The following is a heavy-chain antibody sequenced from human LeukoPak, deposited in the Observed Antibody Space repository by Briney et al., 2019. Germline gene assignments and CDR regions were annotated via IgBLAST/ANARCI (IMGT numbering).Heavy chain of an antibody. D-gene: IGHD4-17*01. CDR3: ARDRTTVTTYYSYSYMDV. CDR2: IYTSGST. Sequence: SETLSLTCAVSGDSLSSYYWSWIRQPAGKGLEWIGRIYTSGSTNYNPSLKSRVTISVDKSKNQFSLKLSSVTAADTAVYYCARDRTTVTTYYSYSYMDVWGKRTTVTVSS. J-gene: IGHJ6*03. CDR1: GDSLSSYY. V-gene: IGHV4-4*07.